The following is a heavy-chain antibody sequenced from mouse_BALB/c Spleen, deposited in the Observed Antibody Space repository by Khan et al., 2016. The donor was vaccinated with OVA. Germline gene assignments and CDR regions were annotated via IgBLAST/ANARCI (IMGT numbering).Heavy chain of an antibody. Sequence: QVQLQQSGPELVKPGASVKISCKASGYPFTHYYINWVKQKPGQGLEWIGWIYPGSANAKYNENFKGKATLTVDTSSTTAFMQLSSLTSEDTAVYFCVGGLDFWGQGTTLTVSS. CDR1: GYPFTHYY. J-gene: IGHJ2*01. V-gene: IGHV1-84*02. CDR3: VGGLDF. CDR2: IYPGSANA.